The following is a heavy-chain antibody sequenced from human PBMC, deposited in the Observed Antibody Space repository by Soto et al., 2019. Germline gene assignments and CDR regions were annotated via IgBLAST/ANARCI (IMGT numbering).Heavy chain of an antibody. J-gene: IGHJ5*01. CDR2: VSYDGNDK. Sequence: GGSLRLSCAASGFTFSSHDMHWVRQAPGKGLECVSGVSYDGNDKYYADSVKGRFTISRDNSKNTLYLQMNSLRVEHTAVYYCAIGIGNTWNYVWFDTWGHGTRVTVSS. CDR3: AIGIGNTWNYVWFDT. V-gene: IGHV3-30*03. D-gene: IGHD1-7*01. CDR1: GFTFSSHD.